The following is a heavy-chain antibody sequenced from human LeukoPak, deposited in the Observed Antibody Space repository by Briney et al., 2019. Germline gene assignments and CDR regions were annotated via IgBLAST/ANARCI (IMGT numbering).Heavy chain of an antibody. J-gene: IGHJ4*02. V-gene: IGHV4-59*01. CDR3: AIASRYGGIPLDY. D-gene: IGHD2-15*01. CDR1: GGSISSYY. CDR2: IYYSGST. Sequence: SETLSLTCTVSGGSISSYYWSWIRQPPGKGLEWIEYIYYSGSTNYNPSLKSRVTISVDTSKNQFSLKLSSVTAADTAVYYCAIASRYGGIPLDYWGQGTLVTVSS.